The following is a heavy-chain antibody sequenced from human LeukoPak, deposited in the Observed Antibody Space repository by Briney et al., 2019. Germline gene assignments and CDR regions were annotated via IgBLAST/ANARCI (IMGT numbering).Heavy chain of an antibody. D-gene: IGHD3-22*01. Sequence: GESLKISCKGSGYSFTSYWIGWVRQMPGNGLEWMGIIYPGDSDTRYSPSFQGRVTISADKSISTAYLQWSSLKASDTAMYYCARRHYYDSSGHIDYWGQGTLVTVSS. J-gene: IGHJ4*02. CDR2: IYPGDSDT. CDR3: ARRHYYDSSGHIDY. V-gene: IGHV5-51*01. CDR1: GYSFTSYW.